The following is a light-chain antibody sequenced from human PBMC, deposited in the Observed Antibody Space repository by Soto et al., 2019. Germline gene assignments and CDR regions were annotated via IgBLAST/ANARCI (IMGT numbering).Light chain of an antibody. J-gene: IGLJ6*01. V-gene: IGLV2-14*01. Sequence: LTQPPAVSGSPGQSITISCTGTSSDVGAYDYVSWYQQHPGKAPTFMPYEVTKPPPGASPRFSGSKCGNMASPTISGLKAEDEAAYYCSSYPRTTTYVVGSGTKVTVL. CDR2: EVT. CDR1: SSDVGAYDY. CDR3: SSYPRTTTYV.